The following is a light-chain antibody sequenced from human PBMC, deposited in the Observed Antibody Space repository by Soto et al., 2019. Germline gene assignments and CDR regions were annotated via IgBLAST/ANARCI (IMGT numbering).Light chain of an antibody. CDR2: GAS. J-gene: IGKJ2*01. CDR1: QSVSSSY. V-gene: IGKV3-20*01. CDR3: QRYGNT. Sequence: EIVLTQSPGTLSLSPGERATLSCRASQSVSSSYLAWYQQKPGQAPRLLIYGASSRATGIPDRFSGSGSGTDFTLTISRLEPEDFAVYYCQRYGNTFGRGTKLEIK.